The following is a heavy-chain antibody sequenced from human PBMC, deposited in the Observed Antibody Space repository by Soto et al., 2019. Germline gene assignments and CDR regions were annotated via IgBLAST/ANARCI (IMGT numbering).Heavy chain of an antibody. CDR2: ISGSGIST. Sequence: EVQLLESGGALVQPGGSLRLSCAASGFTFRNYAMNWVRQAPGKGLEWVSGISGSGISTYYTDSVKGRFTISRDNSKNTVFLQMNSLRDEDTAVYYCVKPPVITASYYYYDMDVWGQGTTVTVSS. J-gene: IGHJ6*02. CDR1: GFTFRNYA. V-gene: IGHV3-23*01. D-gene: IGHD4-4*01. CDR3: VKPPVITASYYYYDMDV.